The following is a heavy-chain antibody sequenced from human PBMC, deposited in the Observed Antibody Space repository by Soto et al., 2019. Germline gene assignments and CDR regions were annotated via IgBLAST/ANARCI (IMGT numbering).Heavy chain of an antibody. Sequence: SSETLSLTCTVSGGSINNTNYYWGWIRQPSGKGLEWIASVYSSGSTNYNPSLKSRVTISVDKSKNQFSLNLSSVTAADTAVYYCARDQNGSGNYYTRYFDYWGQGTLVTVSS. CDR3: ARDQNGSGNYYTRYFDY. CDR1: GGSINNTNYY. D-gene: IGHD3-10*01. J-gene: IGHJ4*02. V-gene: IGHV4-39*07. CDR2: VYSSGST.